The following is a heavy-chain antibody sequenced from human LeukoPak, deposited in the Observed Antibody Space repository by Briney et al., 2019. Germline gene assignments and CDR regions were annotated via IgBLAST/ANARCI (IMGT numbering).Heavy chain of an antibody. CDR3: AKDKGTSGSIDY. J-gene: IGHJ4*02. CDR1: GFTFSSYG. Sequence: GRSLRLSCAASGFTFSSYGMHWVRQAPGKGLGWVAVISYDGSNKYYADCVKGRFTISRDNSKNTLYLQMNSLRAEDTAVYYCAKDKGTSGSIDYWGQGTLVTVSS. D-gene: IGHD5-12*01. CDR2: ISYDGSNK. V-gene: IGHV3-30*18.